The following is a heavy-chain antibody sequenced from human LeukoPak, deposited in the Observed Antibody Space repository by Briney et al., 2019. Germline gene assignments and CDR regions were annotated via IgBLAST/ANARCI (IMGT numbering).Heavy chain of an antibody. J-gene: IGHJ3*02. CDR1: GFTFDDYA. V-gene: IGHV3-9*01. Sequence: GGSLRLSCAASGFTFDDYAMHWVRQAPGKGLAWVSGISWNSGSIGYADSVKGRFTISRDNAKNSLYLQMHRLRAEDTALYYCAKEQWPRHIIIHDAFDIWGQGTMVTVSS. D-gene: IGHD6-19*01. CDR2: ISWNSGSI. CDR3: AKEQWPRHIIIHDAFDI.